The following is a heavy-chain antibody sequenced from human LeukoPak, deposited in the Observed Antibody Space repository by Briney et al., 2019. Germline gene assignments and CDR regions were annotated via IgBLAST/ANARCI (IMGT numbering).Heavy chain of an antibody. CDR3: ARDSYYYGSGSYSGDTFDI. V-gene: IGHV1-46*01. CDR1: GYTFTSYY. D-gene: IGHD3-10*01. CDR2: INPSGGST. J-gene: IGHJ3*02. Sequence: ASVKVSCKASGYTFTSYYMHWVRQAPGQGLEWMGIINPSGGSTTYAQRFQGRVTMTSDMSTSTVYMELSSLKSEDTAVYYCARDSYYYGSGSYSGDTFDIWGQGTMVTVSS.